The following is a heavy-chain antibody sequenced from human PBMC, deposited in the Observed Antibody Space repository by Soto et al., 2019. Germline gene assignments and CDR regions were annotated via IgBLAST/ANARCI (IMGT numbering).Heavy chain of an antibody. Sequence: EVQLVESGGGLIQPGGSLRLSCAVSGFTVSNNYMSWVRQAPGKGLEGVSAIYSGGYTAYGDSVKGRFTISRDNSKNTLYLQVKGPRPDDPAVYYWDTRPGGGGYWGQGTLVTVSS. CDR2: IYSGGYT. CDR1: GFTVSNNY. D-gene: IGHD3-10*01. V-gene: IGHV3-53*01. CDR3: DTRPGGGGY. J-gene: IGHJ4*02.